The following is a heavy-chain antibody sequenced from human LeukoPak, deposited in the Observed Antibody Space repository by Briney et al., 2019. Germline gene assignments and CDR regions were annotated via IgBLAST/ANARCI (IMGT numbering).Heavy chain of an antibody. D-gene: IGHD2-2*01. Sequence: GASVKVSCKASGYTFTGYYTHWVRQAPGQGLEWMGWINPNSGGTNYAQKFQGRVTMTRHTSISTAYMELSRLRSDDTAVYYCARVRGAVPAAPFDYWGQGTLVTVSS. CDR1: GYTFTGYY. CDR3: ARVRGAVPAAPFDY. J-gene: IGHJ4*02. CDR2: INPNSGGT. V-gene: IGHV1-2*02.